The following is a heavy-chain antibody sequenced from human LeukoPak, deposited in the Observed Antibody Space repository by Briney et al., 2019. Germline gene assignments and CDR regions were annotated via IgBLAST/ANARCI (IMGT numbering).Heavy chain of an antibody. V-gene: IGHV4-34*01. Sequence: SETLSLTCAVYGGSFSGYYWSWIRQPPGKGLEWIGEINHSGSTNYNPSLKSRVTISVDTSKNQFSLKLSSVTAADTAVYYCARDYVWGSYRLVHAFDIWGQGTMVTVSS. CDR2: INHSGST. CDR1: GGSFSGYY. J-gene: IGHJ3*02. D-gene: IGHD3-16*02. CDR3: ARDYVWGSYRLVHAFDI.